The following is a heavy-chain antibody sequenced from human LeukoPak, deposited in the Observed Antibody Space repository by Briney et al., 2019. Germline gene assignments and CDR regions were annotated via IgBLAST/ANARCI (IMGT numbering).Heavy chain of an antibody. J-gene: IGHJ4*02. D-gene: IGHD2-21*01. CDR3: ARDDPYSPRPLPDY. CDR2: IKQDGSEK. Sequence: PGGSLRLSCAASGFTFSSYWMSWVRQAPGKGLEWVANIKQDGSEKYYVDSVKGRFTISRDNAKNSLYLQMNSLRAEDTAVYYCARDDPYSPRPLPDYWGQGTLVTVSS. V-gene: IGHV3-7*01. CDR1: GFTFSSYW.